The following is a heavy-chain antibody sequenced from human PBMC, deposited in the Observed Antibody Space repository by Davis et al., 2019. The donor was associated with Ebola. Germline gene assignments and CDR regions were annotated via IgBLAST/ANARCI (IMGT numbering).Heavy chain of an antibody. CDR1: GGSISSSNW. V-gene: IGHV4-4*02. CDR2: IYHSGST. J-gene: IGHJ4*02. CDR3: ARHWVGYDILTGYYPGYFDY. D-gene: IGHD3-9*01. Sequence: MPSETLSLTCAVSGGSISSSNWWSWVRQPPGKGLEWIGEIYHSGSTNYNPSLKSRVTISVDTSKNQFSLKLSSGTAADTAVYYCARHWVGYDILTGYYPGYFDYWGQGTLVTVSS.